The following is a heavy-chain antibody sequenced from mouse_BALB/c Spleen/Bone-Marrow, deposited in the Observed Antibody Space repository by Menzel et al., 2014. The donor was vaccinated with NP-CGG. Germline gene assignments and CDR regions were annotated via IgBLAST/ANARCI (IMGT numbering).Heavy chain of an antibody. J-gene: IGHJ2*01. CDR2: IWAGGST. D-gene: IGHD2-3*01. CDR3: ARDRGYYKDVGDY. CDR1: GFSLTSYG. V-gene: IGHV2-9*02. Sequence: ESGPGLVAPSLSLSITCTVSGFSLTSYGVHWVRQPPGKGLEWLGVIWAGGSTNYNSALMSRLSISKDNSESQVFLKMNSQQTDDTAIYYCARDRGYYKDVGDYWGQGTTLTVSS.